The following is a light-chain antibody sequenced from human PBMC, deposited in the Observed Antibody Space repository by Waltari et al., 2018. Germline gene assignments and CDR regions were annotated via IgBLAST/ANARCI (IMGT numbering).Light chain of an antibody. CDR2: DVN. CDR3: CSFAGGFTWV. J-gene: IGLJ3*02. CDR1: SSDVGGHNY. V-gene: IGLV2-11*01. Sequence: QSALTQHRSMSGSPGQAVTISCSGTSSDVGGHNYVTWYQQHPSKAPQLVIYDVNNRPSGVPELFSGSKAGNTASLTISGLQAEDEAYYYCCSFAGGFTWVFGEGTRLTVL.